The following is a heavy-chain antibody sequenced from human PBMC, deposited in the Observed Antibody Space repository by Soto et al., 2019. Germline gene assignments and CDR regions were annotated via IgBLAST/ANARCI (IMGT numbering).Heavy chain of an antibody. CDR2: INPNSGGT. CDR1: GYTFTGYY. D-gene: IGHD3-3*01. CDR3: ARDQYDFWSNYGMDV. V-gene: IGHV1-2*02. J-gene: IGHJ6*02. Sequence: GASVKVSCKASGYTFTGYYMHWVRQAPGQGLEWMGWINPNSGGTNYAQKFQGRVTMTRDTSISTAYMELSRLRSDDTAVYYCARDQYDFWSNYGMDVWGQGTTVTVSS.